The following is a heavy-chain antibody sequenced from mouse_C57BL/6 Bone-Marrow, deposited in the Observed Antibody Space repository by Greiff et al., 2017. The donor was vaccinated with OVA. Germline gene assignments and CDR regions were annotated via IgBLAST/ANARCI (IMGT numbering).Heavy chain of an antibody. CDR1: GISITTGNYR. CDR3: ARNWDDYVDY. V-gene: IGHV3-5*01. J-gene: IGHJ2*01. CDR2: IYYSGSI. D-gene: IGHD4-1*01. Sequence: EVKLMESGPGLVKPSQTVFLTCTVTGISITTGNYRWSWLRQFPGNKLEWIGYIYYSGSITYNPSLTSRTTITIDTPKRQFFLEMNSLGAEDTATYYCARNWDDYVDYWGQGTTLTVSS.